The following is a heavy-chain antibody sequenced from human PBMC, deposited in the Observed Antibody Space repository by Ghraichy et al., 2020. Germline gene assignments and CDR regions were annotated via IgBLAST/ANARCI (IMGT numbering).Heavy chain of an antibody. CDR3: ARDYGMDV. CDR1: GFTFSTYW. Sequence: GGSLRLSCAASGFTFSTYWMDWVRQAPGKGLVWVSRISSDGSSTSSADSVKGHFTISRDDAKNMLYQLVSSLRDENTAVYYGARDYGMDVWGQGTTVTVSS. CDR2: ISSDGSST. J-gene: IGHJ6*02. V-gene: IGHV3-74*01.